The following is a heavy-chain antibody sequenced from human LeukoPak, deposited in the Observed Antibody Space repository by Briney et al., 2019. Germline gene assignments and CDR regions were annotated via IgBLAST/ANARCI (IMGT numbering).Heavy chain of an antibody. D-gene: IGHD3-22*01. CDR2: IYYSGST. J-gene: IGHJ4*02. Sequence: SETLSLTCTVSGGSISSYYWSWIRQPPGKGLEWIGYIYYSGSTNYNPSLKSRVTISVDTSKNQFSLKLSSVTAADTAVYYCARGFTMIVTNYFDYWGQGTLVTVSS. V-gene: IGHV4-59*12. CDR3: ARGFTMIVTNYFDY. CDR1: GGSISSYY.